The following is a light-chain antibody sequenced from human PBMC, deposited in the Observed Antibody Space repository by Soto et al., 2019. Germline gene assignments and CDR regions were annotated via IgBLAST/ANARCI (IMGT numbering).Light chain of an antibody. V-gene: IGKV3-20*01. CDR2: VAS. Sequence: DIVLTQSPGTLSLSPGEGATLSCRASQSVSSSYLAWYQQKPGQAPRLLIYVASNRAAGIPDRFSGSGSGTDFTLTISRLEPEDFAVYYCHQYGTSPPWTFGQGTKVEIK. J-gene: IGKJ1*01. CDR3: HQYGTSPPWT. CDR1: QSVSSSY.